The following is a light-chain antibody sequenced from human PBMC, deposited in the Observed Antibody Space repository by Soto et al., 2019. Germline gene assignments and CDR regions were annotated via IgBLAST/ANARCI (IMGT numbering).Light chain of an antibody. J-gene: IGKJ4*01. CDR2: DAS. Sequence: DIQMTQSPSSLSASVGDRVTITCQASQDISNYLNWYQQKPGKAPKILIYDASVLEAGVPSRFSGGGSGTHFTLTISSLQAEDLATYYCQHFDNLPLTFGGGTKVEIK. CDR1: QDISNY. V-gene: IGKV1-33*01. CDR3: QHFDNLPLT.